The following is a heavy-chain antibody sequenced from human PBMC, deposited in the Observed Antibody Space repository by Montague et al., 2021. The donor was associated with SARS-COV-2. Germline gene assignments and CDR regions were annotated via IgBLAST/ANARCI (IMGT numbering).Heavy chain of an antibody. J-gene: IGHJ4*02. V-gene: IGHV4-39*07. CDR2: IYYSGST. CDR3: ARVISRQNNIVVVGLYYFDY. D-gene: IGHD2-15*01. CDR1: GGSISSSSYY. Sequence: SETLSLTCTVSGGSISSSSYYWGWIRQPPGKWLEWIGSIYYSGSTYYNPSLKSRVTISVDTSKNQFSLKLSSVTAADTAVYYCARVISRQNNIVVVGLYYFDYWGQGTLVTVSS.